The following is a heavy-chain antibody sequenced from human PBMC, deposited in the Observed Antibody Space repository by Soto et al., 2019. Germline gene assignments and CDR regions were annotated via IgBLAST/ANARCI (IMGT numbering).Heavy chain of an antibody. J-gene: IGHJ4*02. CDR1: GYTFTSYG. CDR3: ARDFWTAGLALSFDY. Sequence: QVQLVQSGAEVKKPGASVKVSCKASGYTFTSYGISWVRQAPGQGLEWMGWISAYNGNTNYAQKLQGRVTMTTDTSTSTAYLELRSLRYDYTAVYYCARDFWTAGLALSFDYWGQGTLVTVSS. CDR2: ISAYNGNT. D-gene: IGHD3-3*01. V-gene: IGHV1-18*04.